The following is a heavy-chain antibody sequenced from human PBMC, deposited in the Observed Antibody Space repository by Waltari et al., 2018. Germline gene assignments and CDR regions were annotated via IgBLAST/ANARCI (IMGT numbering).Heavy chain of an antibody. CDR1: GFTFSSYG. Sequence: QVQLVESGGGVVQPGGSLRLPCAASGFTFSSYGMHWVRPAPGKGLEWVAFIRYDGSNKYYADSVKGRFTISRDNSKNTLYLQMNSLRAEDTAVYYCAKSRGIAARPFPDYWGQGTLVTVSS. CDR3: AKSRGIAARPFPDY. D-gene: IGHD6-6*01. V-gene: IGHV3-30*02. J-gene: IGHJ4*02. CDR2: IRYDGSNK.